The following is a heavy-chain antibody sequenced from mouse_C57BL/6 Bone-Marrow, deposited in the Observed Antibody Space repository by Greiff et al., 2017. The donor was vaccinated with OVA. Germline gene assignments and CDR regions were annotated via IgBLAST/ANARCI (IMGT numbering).Heavy chain of an antibody. V-gene: IGHV1-85*01. D-gene: IGHD3-2*02. CDR2: IYPRDCST. CDR1: GYTFTSYD. J-gene: IGHJ2*01. CDR3: ARTAQATFDY. Sequence: QVQLQQSGPELVKPGASVKLSCKASGYTFTSYDINWVKQRPGQGLEWIGWIYPRDCSTKYNEKFKGKATLTVDTSSSTAYMELHSLTSEDSAVYFCARTAQATFDYWGQGTTLTVSS.